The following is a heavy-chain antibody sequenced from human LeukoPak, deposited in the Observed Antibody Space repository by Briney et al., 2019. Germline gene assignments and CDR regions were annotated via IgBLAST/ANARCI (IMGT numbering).Heavy chain of an antibody. V-gene: IGHV3-48*01. Sequence: GGSLRLSCAASGFTFRSYSMNWVRQAPGKGLEWVSYISSSSSTIYYADSVKGRFTISRDNAKNSLYLQMNSLRAEDTAVYYCARTQTYAYFDYWGQGTLVSVSS. CDR1: GFTFRSYS. CDR3: ARTQTYAYFDY. CDR2: ISSSSSTI. D-gene: IGHD3-16*01. J-gene: IGHJ4*02.